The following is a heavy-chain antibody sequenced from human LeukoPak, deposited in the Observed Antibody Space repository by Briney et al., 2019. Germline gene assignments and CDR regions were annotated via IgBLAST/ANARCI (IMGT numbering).Heavy chain of an antibody. Sequence: PGRSLRLSCAASGFTFSSYGMHWVRQAPGKGLEWVAVISYDGSNKYYADSVKGRFTISRDNSKNTLYLQMNSLRAEDTAVYYCAKDQGYSSSWYAFDIWGQGTMVTVSS. CDR2: ISYDGSNK. CDR1: GFTFSSYG. CDR3: AKDQGYSSSWYAFDI. J-gene: IGHJ3*02. D-gene: IGHD6-13*01. V-gene: IGHV3-30*18.